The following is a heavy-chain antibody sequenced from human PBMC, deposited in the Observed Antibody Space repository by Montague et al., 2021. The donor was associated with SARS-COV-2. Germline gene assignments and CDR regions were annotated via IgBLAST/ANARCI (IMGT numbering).Heavy chain of an antibody. CDR3: ARHRGHWLVSVTGANWFDP. D-gene: IGHD6-19*01. V-gene: IGHV4-39*01. Sequence: SETLSLTCSVSGASISTSTDHWAWIRQSPGKGLEWVGSFSYSDSTHYNPSLRSRVTISVDSSKNQFSLKLNSVTAADTAIYYCARHRGHWLVSVTGANWFDPWGQGTLVTVSS. CDR1: GASISTSTDH. CDR2: FSYSDST. J-gene: IGHJ5*02.